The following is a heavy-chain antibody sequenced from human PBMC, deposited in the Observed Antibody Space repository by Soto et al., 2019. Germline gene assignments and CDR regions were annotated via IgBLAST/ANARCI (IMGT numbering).Heavy chain of an antibody. Sequence: GGSLRLSCAASGFTFSSYWMSWVRQAPGKGLEWVANIKQDGSEKYYVDSVKGRFTISRDNARNTLFLQMNSLRAEDTAVYYCARDYYKYYDSSGYYRSPAYWGQGTLVTVSS. V-gene: IGHV3-7*01. CDR3: ARDYYKYYDSSGYYRSPAY. D-gene: IGHD3-22*01. J-gene: IGHJ4*02. CDR2: IKQDGSEK. CDR1: GFTFSSYW.